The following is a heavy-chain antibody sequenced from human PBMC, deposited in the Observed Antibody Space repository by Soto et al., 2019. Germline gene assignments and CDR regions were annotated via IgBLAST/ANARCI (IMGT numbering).Heavy chain of an antibody. J-gene: IGHJ4*02. CDR2: ISGSGGST. Sequence: EVQLLESGGGLVQPGGSLRLSCAASGFTFSSYAMRWVRQAPGKGLAWVSAISGSGGSTYYADSVKGRFTISRDNSKNTLYLQMNSLRAEDTAVYYCAKDYGSYSGIDYWGQGTLVTVSS. CDR1: GFTFSSYA. D-gene: IGHD1-26*01. CDR3: AKDYGSYSGIDY. V-gene: IGHV3-23*01.